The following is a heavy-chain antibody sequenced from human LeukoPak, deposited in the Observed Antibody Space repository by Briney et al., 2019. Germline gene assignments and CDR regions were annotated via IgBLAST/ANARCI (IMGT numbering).Heavy chain of an antibody. CDR2: IYSSGST. D-gene: IGHD2-2*01. Sequence: SETLSLTCTVSGGSISSGGYYWNWIRQRPGKGLEWIGYIYSSGSTYDNPSLKSRIAISRDTSKNQFSLKLSSVTAADTAVYYCARAFPCSSTSCSDWFDPWGQGTLVTVSS. CDR3: ARAFPCSSTSCSDWFDP. CDR1: GGSISSGGYY. V-gene: IGHV4-31*03. J-gene: IGHJ5*02.